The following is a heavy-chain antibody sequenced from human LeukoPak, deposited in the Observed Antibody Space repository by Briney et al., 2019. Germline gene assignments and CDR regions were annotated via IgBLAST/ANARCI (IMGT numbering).Heavy chain of an antibody. D-gene: IGHD2-2*01. Sequence: ASETLSLTCAVSGYSISSGYYWGWIRQPPGNGLEWIGSIYHSGSTYYNPSLKSRVTISVDTSKNQFSLKLSSVTAADTAVYYCARVEVVPAAPDYWGQGTLVTVSS. V-gene: IGHV4-38-2*01. CDR3: ARVEVVPAAPDY. CDR2: IYHSGST. J-gene: IGHJ4*02. CDR1: GYSISSGYY.